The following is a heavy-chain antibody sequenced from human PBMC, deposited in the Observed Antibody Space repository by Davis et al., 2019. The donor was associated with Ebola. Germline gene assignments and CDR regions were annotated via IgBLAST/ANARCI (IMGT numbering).Heavy chain of an antibody. CDR2: ISAYNGNT. J-gene: IGHJ4*02. CDR1: GYTFTSYY. CDR3: ARDRGVHSPDY. Sequence: ASVKVSCKASGYTFTSYYMHWVRQAPGQGLEWMGWISAYNGNTNYAQKLQGRVTMTTDTSTSTAYMELRSLRSDDTAVYYCARDRGVHSPDYWGQGTLVTVSS. V-gene: IGHV1-18*04. D-gene: IGHD1-1*01.